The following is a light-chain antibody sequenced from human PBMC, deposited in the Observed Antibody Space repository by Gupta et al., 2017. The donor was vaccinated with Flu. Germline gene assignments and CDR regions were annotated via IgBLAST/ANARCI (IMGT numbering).Light chain of an antibody. CDR2: EVT. CDR3: SSYASSNTIV. Sequence: QSALTQPASLSGSPGQLITISCTGTSSDIGDYNSVSWYQQHPGKAPRLIIYEVTYRPAGVSSRFSGSKSGNTASLTISGLQAEDEARYYCSSYASSNTIVFGGGTELTVL. V-gene: IGLV2-14*01. J-gene: IGLJ2*01. CDR1: SSDIGDYNS.